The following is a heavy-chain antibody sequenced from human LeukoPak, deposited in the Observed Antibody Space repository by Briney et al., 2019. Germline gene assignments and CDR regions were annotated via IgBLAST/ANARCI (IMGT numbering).Heavy chain of an antibody. Sequence: PSETLSLTCAVYGGSFSGYYWSWIRQPPGKGLEWSGEINHSGSTNYNPSLKSRVTISVDTSKNQFSLKLSSVTAADTAVYYCAKSITMVRGVHDYWGQGTLVTVSS. CDR3: AKSITMVRGVHDY. J-gene: IGHJ4*02. CDR1: GGSFSGYY. CDR2: INHSGST. V-gene: IGHV4-34*01. D-gene: IGHD3-10*01.